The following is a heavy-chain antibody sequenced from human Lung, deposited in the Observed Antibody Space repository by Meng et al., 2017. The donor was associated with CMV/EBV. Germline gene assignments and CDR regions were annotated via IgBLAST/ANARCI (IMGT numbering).Heavy chain of an antibody. J-gene: IGHJ4*02. Sequence: SXXVSXKASGGTFSSYAISWVRQAPGQGLEWMGGIIPIFGTANYAQKFQGRVTITTDESTSTAYMELSSLRSEDTAVYYCARGSSSTSWGFDYWGQGTLVTSSS. V-gene: IGHV1-69*05. CDR2: IIPIFGTA. D-gene: IGHD2-2*01. CDR1: GGTFSSYA. CDR3: ARGSSSTSWGFDY.